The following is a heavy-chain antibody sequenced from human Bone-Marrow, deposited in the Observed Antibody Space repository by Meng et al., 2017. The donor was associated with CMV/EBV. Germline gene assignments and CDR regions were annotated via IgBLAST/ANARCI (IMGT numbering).Heavy chain of an antibody. J-gene: IGHJ5*02. V-gene: IGHV4-4*02. CDR1: GGSISSSNW. CDR3: ARPVRGVISSAWFDP. Sequence: SGGSISSSNWWSWVRQPPGKGLEWIGEIYHSGSTNYSPSLKSRVTISVDKSKNQFSLKLSSVTAADTAVYYCARPVRGVISSAWFDPWGQGTLVTVSS. D-gene: IGHD3-10*01. CDR2: IYHSGST.